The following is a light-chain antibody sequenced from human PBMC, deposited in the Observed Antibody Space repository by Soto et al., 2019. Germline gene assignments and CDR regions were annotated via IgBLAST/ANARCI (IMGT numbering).Light chain of an antibody. CDR1: SSNIGDNP. J-gene: IGLJ1*01. V-gene: IGLV1-44*01. Sequence: QSVLPQPPSASVTPGQRVSISCSGGSSNIGDNPVNWYQHLPGAAPTLLIYNNNQRPSGVPDRFSGSKSGASASLAISGLRSEDEADYYCSTWDDTLDAYVFGTGTKLTVL. CDR2: NNN. CDR3: STWDDTLDAYV.